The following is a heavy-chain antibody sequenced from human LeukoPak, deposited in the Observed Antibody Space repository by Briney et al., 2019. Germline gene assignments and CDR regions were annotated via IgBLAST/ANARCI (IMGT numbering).Heavy chain of an antibody. CDR3: ARDLTAVTAGYWYFDL. CDR2: ISSSSSYI. J-gene: IGHJ2*01. D-gene: IGHD4-17*01. Sequence: PGGSLRLSCAASGFTFSSYSMNWVRQAPGKGLGWVSSISSSSSYIYYADSVRGRFTISRDNAKNSLYLQMNSLRAEDTAVYYCARDLTAVTAGYWYFDLWGRGTLVTVSS. V-gene: IGHV3-21*01. CDR1: GFTFSSYS.